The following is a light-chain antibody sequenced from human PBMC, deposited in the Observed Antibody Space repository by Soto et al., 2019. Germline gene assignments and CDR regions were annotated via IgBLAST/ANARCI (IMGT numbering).Light chain of an antibody. CDR1: QSITSSY. CDR2: GAS. Sequence: EIVLTQSPGTLSLSPGERATLSCRASQSITSSYLAWYQQKPGQAPRLLMYGASTRAPGIPDRFSGSGSGTEFTLTISSLQSEDSAVYYCQQYENWPQLTFGGGTKVEIK. CDR3: QQYENWPQLT. J-gene: IGKJ4*01. V-gene: IGKV3-20*01.